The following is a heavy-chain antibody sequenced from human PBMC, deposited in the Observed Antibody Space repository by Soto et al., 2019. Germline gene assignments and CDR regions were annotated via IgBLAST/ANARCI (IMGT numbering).Heavy chain of an antibody. D-gene: IGHD2-15*01. J-gene: IGHJ6*02. V-gene: IGHV1-18*01. CDR3: ARGDIVVVPAATDYYYGMDV. CDR1: GYTFTSYG. CDR2: ISAYNGNT. Sequence: GASVKVSCKASGYTFTSYGISWVRQAPGQGLEWMGWISAYNGNTNYAQKLQGRVTMTTDTSTSTAYMELRSLGSDDTAVYYCARGDIVVVPAATDYYYGMDVWGQGTTVTVSS.